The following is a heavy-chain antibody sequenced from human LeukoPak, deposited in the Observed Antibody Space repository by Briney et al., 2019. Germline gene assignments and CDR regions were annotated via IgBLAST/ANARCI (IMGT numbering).Heavy chain of an antibody. Sequence: GASVKVSCKASGYTFTGYYMHWVLQAPGQGLEWMGWINPNSGGTNYAQKFQGRVTMTRDTSISTAYMELSRLRSDDTAVYYCARDLTYCSGGSCYSFLSFDPWGQGTLVTVSS. CDR2: INPNSGGT. CDR3: ARDLTYCSGGSCYSFLSFDP. V-gene: IGHV1-2*02. J-gene: IGHJ5*02. D-gene: IGHD2-15*01. CDR1: GYTFTGYY.